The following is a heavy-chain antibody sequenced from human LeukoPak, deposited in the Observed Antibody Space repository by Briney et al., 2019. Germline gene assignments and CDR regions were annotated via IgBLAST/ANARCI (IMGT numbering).Heavy chain of an antibody. D-gene: IGHD1-26*01. Sequence: GGFLRLSCAASGFSLSNYWISWVRQAPGKGLEWVANIKLDGSEKYYVNSVKGRFTISRDNAKNSLNLQMNSLRAEDTAVYYCARETRGSYVPGLDSWGQGTLVTVSS. CDR1: GFSLSNYW. CDR3: ARETRGSYVPGLDS. J-gene: IGHJ4*02. V-gene: IGHV3-7*01. CDR2: IKLDGSEK.